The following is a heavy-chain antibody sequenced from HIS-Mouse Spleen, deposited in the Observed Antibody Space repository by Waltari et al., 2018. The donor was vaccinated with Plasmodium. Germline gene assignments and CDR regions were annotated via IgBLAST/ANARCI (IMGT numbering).Heavy chain of an antibody. CDR2: IYSGGST. CDR1: GFTVSSTY. V-gene: IGHV3-53*01. J-gene: IGHJ3*02. D-gene: IGHD4-17*01. Sequence: EVQLVESGGGLIQPGGSLRLSFAASGFTVSSTYMSWVRQAPGKGLEWVSVIYSGGSTYYADSVKGRFTISRDNSKNTLYLQMNSLRAEDTAVYYCASKTTVTNHAFDIWGQGTMVTVSS. CDR3: ASKTTVTNHAFDI.